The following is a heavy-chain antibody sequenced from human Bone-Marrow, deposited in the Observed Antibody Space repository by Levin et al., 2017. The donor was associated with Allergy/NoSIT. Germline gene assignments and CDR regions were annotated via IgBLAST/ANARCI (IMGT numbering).Heavy chain of an antibody. CDR3: ARGDYCSSTSCYSWWGHY. D-gene: IGHD2-2*02. Sequence: PGGSLRLSCAASGFTFSSYSMNWVRQAPGKGLEWVSYISSSSSTIYYADSVKGRFTISRDNAKNSLYLQMNSLRAEDTAVYYCARGDYCSSTSCYSWWGHYWGQGTLVTVSS. V-gene: IGHV3-48*01. CDR1: GFTFSSYS. CDR2: ISSSSSTI. J-gene: IGHJ4*02.